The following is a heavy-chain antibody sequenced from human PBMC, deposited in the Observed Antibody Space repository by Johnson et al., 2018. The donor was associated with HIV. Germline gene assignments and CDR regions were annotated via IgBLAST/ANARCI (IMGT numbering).Heavy chain of an antibody. D-gene: IGHD1-1*01. V-gene: IGHV3-30*03. J-gene: IGHJ3*02. Sequence: QMMLVESGGGVVRPGGSLRLSCAASGFTFDEYGLSWVRQVPGKGLEWVAVISYDGSNKYYADSVKGRFTISRDNSKNTLYLQMNSLRAEDTAVYYCARPQGTGDAFDIWGQGTMVTVSS. CDR1: GFTFDEYG. CDR2: ISYDGSNK. CDR3: ARPQGTGDAFDI.